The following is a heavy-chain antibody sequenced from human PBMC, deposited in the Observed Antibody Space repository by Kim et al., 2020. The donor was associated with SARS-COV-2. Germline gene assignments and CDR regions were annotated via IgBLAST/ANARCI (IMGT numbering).Heavy chain of an antibody. V-gene: IGHV3-23*01. CDR3: AKDLNTGREYITSSAVDY. D-gene: IGHD6-6*01. J-gene: IGHJ4*02. CDR1: GFTFSSYA. CDR2: ISGSGGST. Sequence: GGSLRLSCAASGFTFSSYAMSWVRQAPGKGLEWVAAISGSGGSTFYADSVQGRFTISRDNSKNTLYLQMNSLRAEDTAVYYCAKDLNTGREYITSSAVDYWGQGTLVTVSS.